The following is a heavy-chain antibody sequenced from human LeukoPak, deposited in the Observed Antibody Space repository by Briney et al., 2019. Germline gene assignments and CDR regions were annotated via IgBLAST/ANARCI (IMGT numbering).Heavy chain of an antibody. V-gene: IGHV3-30-3*01. Sequence: PGGSLRLSCAASGFTFSSYAMHWVRQAPGKGLEWVAVISYDGSNKYYADSVKGRFTISRDNSKNTLYLQMNSLRAEDTAVYYCARYGSIAAAGALDYWGQGTLVTVSS. CDR1: GFTFSSYA. D-gene: IGHD6-13*01. CDR2: ISYDGSNK. CDR3: ARYGSIAAAGALDY. J-gene: IGHJ4*02.